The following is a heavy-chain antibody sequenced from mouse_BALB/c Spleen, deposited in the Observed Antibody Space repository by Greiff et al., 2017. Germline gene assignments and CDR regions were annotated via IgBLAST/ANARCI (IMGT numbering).Heavy chain of an antibody. CDR1: GFSLTSYG. CDR3: ARTRYGNHVAMDY. Sequence: QVHVKQSGPGLVQPSQSLSITCTVSGFSLTSYGVHWVRQSPGKGLEWLGVIWSGGSTDYNAAFISRLSISKDNSKSQVFFKMNSLQANDTAIYYCARTRYGNHVAMDYWGQGTSVTVSS. CDR2: IWSGGST. J-gene: IGHJ4*01. D-gene: IGHD2-1*01. V-gene: IGHV2-2*02.